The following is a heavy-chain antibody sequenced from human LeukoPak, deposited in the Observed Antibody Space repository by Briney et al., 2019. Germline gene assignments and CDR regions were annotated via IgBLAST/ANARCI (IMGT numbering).Heavy chain of an antibody. CDR1: GYTFTSYG. CDR3: ARELPFDSGSYYYYYMDV. J-gene: IGHJ6*03. CDR2: ISAYNGNT. V-gene: IGHV1-18*01. Sequence: GASVKVSCKASGYTFTSYGISWVRQAPGQGLEWMGWISAYNGNTNYAQKLQGRVTMTTDTSTSTAYMELSSLRSEDTAVYYCARELPFDSGSYYYYYMDVWGKGTTVTVSS. D-gene: IGHD1-26*01.